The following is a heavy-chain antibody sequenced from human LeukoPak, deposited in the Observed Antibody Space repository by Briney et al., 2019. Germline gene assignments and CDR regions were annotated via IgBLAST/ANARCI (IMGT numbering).Heavy chain of an antibody. D-gene: IGHD4-23*01. J-gene: IGHJ3*01. V-gene: IGHV4-39*07. Sequence: PSETLSLTCAVSGGSISSGGYYWGWIRQPPGRGLEWIGTIYYSGGTYYNPSLETRVSISVDTSKNQFSLNLTSVTAADTAVYYCARETVADHAFDVWGQGTMVAVSS. CDR2: IYYSGGT. CDR1: GGSISSGGYY. CDR3: ARETVADHAFDV.